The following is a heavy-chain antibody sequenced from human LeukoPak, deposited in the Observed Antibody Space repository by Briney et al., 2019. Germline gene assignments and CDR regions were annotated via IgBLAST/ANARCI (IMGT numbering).Heavy chain of an antibody. V-gene: IGHV3-53*01. J-gene: IGHJ4*02. CDR3: ARVSDFWSGKD. CDR2: IYSGGST. CDR1: GFTVSSNY. D-gene: IGHD3-3*01. Sequence: PGGSLRLSCAASGFTVSSNYMSWVRQAPGKGLEWVSVIYSGGSTYYADSVKGRFTISRDNSKNTLYLQMNSLGAEDTAVYYCARVSDFWSGKDWGQGTLVTVSS.